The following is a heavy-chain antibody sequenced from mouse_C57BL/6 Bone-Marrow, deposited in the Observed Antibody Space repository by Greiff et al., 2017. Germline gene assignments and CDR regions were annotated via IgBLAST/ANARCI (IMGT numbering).Heavy chain of an antibody. V-gene: IGHV1-7*01. D-gene: IGHD3-2*02. CDR1: GYTFTSYW. CDR2: INPSSGYT. CDR3: AGESSVRYYFDY. J-gene: IGHJ2*01. Sequence: VQLQQSGAELAKPGASVKLSCKASGYTFTSYWMHWVKQRPGQGLEWIGYINPSSGYTKYNQKFKDKATLTADKSSSTAYMQLSSLTYEDSAVYDCAGESSVRYYFDYWGQGTTLTVSS.